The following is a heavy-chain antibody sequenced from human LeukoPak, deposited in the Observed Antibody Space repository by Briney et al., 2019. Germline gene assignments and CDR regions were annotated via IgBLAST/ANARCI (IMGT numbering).Heavy chain of an antibody. CDR1: GGTFSSYA. J-gene: IGHJ5*02. CDR3: ARDCSSTSCYAGINWFDP. V-gene: IGHV1-69*04. CDR2: IIPILGIA. D-gene: IGHD2-2*01. Sequence: ASVKVSCKASGGTFSSYAISWVRQAPGQGLEWMGRIIPILGIANYAQKFQGRVTITADKSTSTAYMELRSLRSEDTAVYYCARDCSSTSCYAGINWFDPWGQGTLVTVSS.